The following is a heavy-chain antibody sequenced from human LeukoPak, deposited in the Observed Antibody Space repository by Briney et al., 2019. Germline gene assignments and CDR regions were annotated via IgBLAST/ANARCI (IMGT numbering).Heavy chain of an antibody. CDR1: GGTFSSYA. V-gene: IGHV1-69*04. J-gene: IGHJ6*02. CDR2: INPILGIA. CDR3: ARVRMAVGSVSFYYYGMDV. D-gene: IGHD6-19*01. Sequence: SVKVSCKASGGTFSSYAISWVRQAPGQGLEWMGRINPILGIANYAQKFQGRVTITADKSTSTAYMELSSLRSEDTAVYYCARVRMAVGSVSFYYYGMDVWGQGTTVTVSS.